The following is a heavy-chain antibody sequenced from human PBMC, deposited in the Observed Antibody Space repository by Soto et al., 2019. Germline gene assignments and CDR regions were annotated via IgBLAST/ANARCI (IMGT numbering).Heavy chain of an antibody. Sequence: EVQLVESGGGLVQPGGSLRLSCAASGFTFSSYSMNWVRQAPGKGLEWVSYISSSSTIYYADSVKGRFTISRDNAKNSLYLQMNSLRAEDTAVYYCARSEDIVVVPAAKDYYYMDVWGKGTTVTVSS. CDR3: ARSEDIVVVPAAKDYYYMDV. D-gene: IGHD2-2*01. CDR2: ISSSSTI. CDR1: GFTFSSYS. J-gene: IGHJ6*03. V-gene: IGHV3-48*01.